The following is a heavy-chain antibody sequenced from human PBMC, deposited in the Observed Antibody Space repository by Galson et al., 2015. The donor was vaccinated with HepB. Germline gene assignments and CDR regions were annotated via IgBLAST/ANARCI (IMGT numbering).Heavy chain of an antibody. Sequence: SLRLSCAASGFTFSSYAMHWVRQAPGKGLEWVAVISYDGSNKYYADSVKGRFTISRDNSKNTLYLQMNSLRAEDTAVYYCARERYNWNVGAFDIWGQGTMVTVSS. CDR1: GFTFSSYA. V-gene: IGHV3-30-3*01. J-gene: IGHJ3*02. CDR2: ISYDGSNK. CDR3: ARERYNWNVGAFDI. D-gene: IGHD1-1*01.